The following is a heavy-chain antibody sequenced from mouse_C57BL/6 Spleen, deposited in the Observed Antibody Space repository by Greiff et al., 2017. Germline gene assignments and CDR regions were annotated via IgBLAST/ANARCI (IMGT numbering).Heavy chain of an antibody. CDR1: GFTFSSYG. CDR2: ISSGGSYT. V-gene: IGHV5-6*01. D-gene: IGHD1-1*01. CDR3: ARRTEVEDY. J-gene: IGHJ2*01. Sequence: EVQGVESGGDLVKPGGSLKLSCAASGFTFSSYGMSWVRQTPDKRLEWVATISSGGSYTYYPDSVKGRFTISRDNAKNTLYLQMSSLKSEDTAMYYCARRTEVEDYWGQGTTLTVSS.